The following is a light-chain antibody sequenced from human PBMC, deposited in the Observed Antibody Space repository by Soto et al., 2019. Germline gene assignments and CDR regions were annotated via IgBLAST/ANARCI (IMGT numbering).Light chain of an antibody. Sequence: DIQMTQSPSSLSASVGDRVTITCRASQSISRNLNWYQHKPGKVPKLLIYAASSLQSGVPSRFXGGGSGTEFTLSISSLQPEDFGTYYCQQSYTTASITFGQGTRLEIK. CDR2: AAS. CDR1: QSISRN. CDR3: QQSYTTASIT. J-gene: IGKJ5*01. V-gene: IGKV1-39*01.